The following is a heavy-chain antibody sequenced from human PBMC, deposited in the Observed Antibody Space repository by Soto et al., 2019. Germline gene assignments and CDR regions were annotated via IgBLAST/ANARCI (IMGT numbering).Heavy chain of an antibody. CDR1: GDSISSSNW. CDR3: ARGETQQQRDY. CDR2: IQHSGST. J-gene: IGHJ4*02. V-gene: IGHV4-4*02. D-gene: IGHD6-25*01. Sequence: QVHLQESGPGLVKPSGTLSLTCAVSGDSISSSNWWSWVRRFPGKGLEWIGEIQHSGSTKYNPSLKSPVILSVVKAKNQFFLKLTSVTAADTAVYFCARGETQQQRDYWGQGTLVTVSS.